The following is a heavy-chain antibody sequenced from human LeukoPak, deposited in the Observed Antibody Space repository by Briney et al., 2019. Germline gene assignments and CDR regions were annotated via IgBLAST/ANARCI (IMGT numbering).Heavy chain of an antibody. V-gene: IGHV3-30*02. CDR3: AKAVENTYYYYYYMDV. CDR1: GFTFSSYG. Sequence: GGSLRLSCGASGFTFSSYGMLWVRQSPGKGLEWVAFIRYDGSNKYYADSVKGRFTISRDNSKNTLYLQMNSLRAEDTAVYYCAKAVENTYYYYYYMDVWGKGTTVTISS. D-gene: IGHD6-19*01. J-gene: IGHJ6*03. CDR2: IRYDGSNK.